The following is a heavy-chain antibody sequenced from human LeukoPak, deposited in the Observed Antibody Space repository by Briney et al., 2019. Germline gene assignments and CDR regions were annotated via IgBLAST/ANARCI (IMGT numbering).Heavy chain of an antibody. V-gene: IGHV4-34*01. Sequence: PSETLSLTCAVYGGSFSGYYWSWIRQPPGKGLEWIGEINHSGSTNYNPSLKSRVTISVDTSKNQFSLKLSSVTAADTAVYYCARGWRPLYYDFWSGYYLDYWGQGTLVTVSS. CDR2: INHSGST. J-gene: IGHJ4*02. CDR3: ARGWRPLYYDFWSGYYLDY. D-gene: IGHD3-3*01. CDR1: GGSFSGYY.